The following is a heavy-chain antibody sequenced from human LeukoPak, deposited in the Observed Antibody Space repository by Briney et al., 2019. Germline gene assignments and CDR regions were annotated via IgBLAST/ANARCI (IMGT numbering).Heavy chain of an antibody. CDR2: IIPIFGTA. CDR1: GGTFGSYA. Sequence: SVKVSCKASGGTFGSYAISWVRQAPGQGLEWMGRIIPIFGTANYAQKFQGRVTITTDESTSTAYMELSSLRSEDTAVYYCASPVPAATQSEYFQHWGQGTLVTVSS. CDR3: ASPVPAATQSEYFQH. V-gene: IGHV1-69*05. J-gene: IGHJ1*01. D-gene: IGHD2-2*01.